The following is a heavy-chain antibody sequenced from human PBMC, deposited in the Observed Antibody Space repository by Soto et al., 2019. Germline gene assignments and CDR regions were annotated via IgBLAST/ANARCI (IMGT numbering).Heavy chain of an antibody. J-gene: IGHJ4*02. CDR2: IYRGNA. V-gene: IGHV4-39*01. D-gene: IGHD6-6*01. Sequence: QLQLQESGPGLVKPSETLSLTCSVSDDSINSDKYYWGWIRKPPGKGLEWIGSIYRGNAYYYPSHQARVTISLDKYSSQFSLKLNSGTAADSAVYFCARLEGLATSSYYFDFWGPGALVTVSS. CDR3: ARLEGLATSSYYFDF. CDR1: DDSINSDKYY.